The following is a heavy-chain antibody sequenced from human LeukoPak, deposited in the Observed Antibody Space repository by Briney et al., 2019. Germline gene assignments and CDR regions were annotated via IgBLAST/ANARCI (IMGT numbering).Heavy chain of an antibody. CDR2: INSDGSIT. V-gene: IGHV3-74*01. CDR1: GFTFSSYW. J-gene: IGHJ4*02. Sequence: GGSLRLSCAASGFTFSSYWMHWVRQAPGKGLVWVSRINSDGSITTYADSVRGRFTISRDNAKSTLYLQMNSLRAEDTAVYYCARSARDSEYTNMDYWGQGALVTVSS. CDR3: ARSARDSEYTNMDY. D-gene: IGHD5-18*01.